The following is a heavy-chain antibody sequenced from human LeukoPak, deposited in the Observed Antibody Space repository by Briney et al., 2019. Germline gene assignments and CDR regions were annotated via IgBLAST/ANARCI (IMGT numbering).Heavy chain of an antibody. CDR2: MNPNSGNT. CDR1: GYTFTSYD. CDR3: ARGFHCSSTSCPVFDYYMDV. Sequence: ASVKVSCKASGYTFTSYDINWVRQATGQGLEWMGWMNPNSGNTGYAQKFQGRVTMTRNTSISTAYMELSSLRSEDTAVYYCARGFHCSSTSCPVFDYYMDVWGKGTTVTISS. J-gene: IGHJ6*03. V-gene: IGHV1-8*02. D-gene: IGHD2-2*01.